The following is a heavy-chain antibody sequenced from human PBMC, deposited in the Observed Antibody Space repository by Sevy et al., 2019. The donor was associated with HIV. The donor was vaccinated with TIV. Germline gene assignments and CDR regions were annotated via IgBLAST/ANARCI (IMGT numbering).Heavy chain of an antibody. J-gene: IGHJ4*02. CDR3: ARDSGELIVVVDRFDY. D-gene: IGHD2-21*01. CDR1: GYTFTSYG. Sequence: ASVKVSCKASGYTFTSYGICWVRQAPGQGLEWTGWISAYNGNTNYAQKLQDRVTMTTDTSTSTAYMELRSLRSDDTAVYYCARDSGELIVVVDRFDYWGQGTLVTVSS. V-gene: IGHV1-18*04. CDR2: ISAYNGNT.